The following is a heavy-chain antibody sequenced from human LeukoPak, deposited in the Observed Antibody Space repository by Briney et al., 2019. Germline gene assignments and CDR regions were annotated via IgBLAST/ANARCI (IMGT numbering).Heavy chain of an antibody. V-gene: IGHV1-2*02. Sequence: ASVKDTCKASGYTFTGYYMHWVRQAPGQGLEWMGWINPNSGGTNYAQKFQGRVTMTRDTSISTAYMELSRLRSDDTAVYYCARRGRRYPMDWFDPWGQGTLVTVSS. CDR3: ARRGRRYPMDWFDP. CDR2: INPNSGGT. D-gene: IGHD4-17*01. J-gene: IGHJ5*02. CDR1: GYTFTGYY.